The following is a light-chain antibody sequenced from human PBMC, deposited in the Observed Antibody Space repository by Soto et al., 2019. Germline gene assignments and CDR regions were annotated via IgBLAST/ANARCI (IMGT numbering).Light chain of an antibody. V-gene: IGKV1-5*03. Sequence: DIQMTQSPSTLSASVGDRVTITCRTSQSISTWLAWYQQRPGRAPKLLIYKASSLQSGVPSRFSGSGSGPEFTLTINSLQPDDFATYYCQQYSSYSLWTFGQGTKVEIK. CDR2: KAS. CDR3: QQYSSYSLWT. CDR1: QSISTW. J-gene: IGKJ1*01.